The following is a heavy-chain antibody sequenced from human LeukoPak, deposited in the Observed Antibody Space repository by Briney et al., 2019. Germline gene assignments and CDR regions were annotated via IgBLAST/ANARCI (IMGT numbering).Heavy chain of an antibody. CDR1: GGSFSGYY. D-gene: IGHD3-22*01. Sequence: SETLSLTCAVYGGSFSGYYWSWIRQPPGKGLEWIGEINHSGSTNYNPSLKSRVTISVDTSKNQFSLRLSSVTAADTAVYYCARWAYDSSGYLFXHWGQGTLVTVS. V-gene: IGHV4-34*01. CDR2: INHSGST. CDR3: ARWAYDSSGYLFXH. J-gene: IGHJ1*01.